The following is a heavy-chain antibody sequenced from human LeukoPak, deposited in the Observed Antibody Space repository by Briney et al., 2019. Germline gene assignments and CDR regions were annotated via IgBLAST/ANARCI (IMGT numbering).Heavy chain of an antibody. CDR2: ISGSGDNT. Sequence: GGSLRLSCAASGFTFSTYAMTWVRQAPGKGLEWVSSISGSGDNTYYADSVKGRFTVSRDNSKNTLYLRMNSLRAEDTAVYYCAKTPGDCTGGTCYSFDYWGQGSLVTVSS. V-gene: IGHV3-23*01. CDR1: GFTFSTYA. CDR3: AKTPGDCTGGTCYSFDY. J-gene: IGHJ4*02. D-gene: IGHD2-15*01.